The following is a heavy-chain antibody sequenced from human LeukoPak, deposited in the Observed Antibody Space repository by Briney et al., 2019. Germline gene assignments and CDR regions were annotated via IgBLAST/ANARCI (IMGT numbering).Heavy chain of an antibody. J-gene: IGHJ4*02. CDR1: GFSLSNYG. V-gene: IGHV3-23*01. Sequence: PGGSLRLSCAASGFSLSNYGMTWIRQAPGKGLEWVSAISAVVTSTYYSDSVKGRFTISRDNSKNTLYLQMNSLRVDGTAVYYCAKDSPVATYWGQGTLVTVSS. CDR2: ISAVVTST. CDR3: AKDSPVATY. D-gene: IGHD4-23*01.